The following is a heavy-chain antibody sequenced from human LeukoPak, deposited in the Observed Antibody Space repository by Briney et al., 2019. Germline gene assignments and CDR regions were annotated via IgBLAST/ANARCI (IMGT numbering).Heavy chain of an antibody. V-gene: IGHV4-59*08. CDR2: IYYSGST. CDR3: ARVSYYYGSGSYLYYYYGMDV. D-gene: IGHD3-10*01. J-gene: IGHJ6*02. Sequence: SETLSLTCTVSGGSMSTYYWSWIRQSPGKGLEWIGYIYYSGSTYYNPSLKSRVTISVDTSKNQFSLKLSSVTAADTAVYYCARVSYYYGSGSYLYYYYGMDVWGQGTTVTVSS. CDR1: GGSMSTYY.